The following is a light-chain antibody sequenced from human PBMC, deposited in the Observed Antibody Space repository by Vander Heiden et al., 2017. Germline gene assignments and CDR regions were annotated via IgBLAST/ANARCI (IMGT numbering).Light chain of an antibody. CDR2: RNN. CDR1: SSNIGSNY. V-gene: IGLV1-47*01. J-gene: IGLJ2*01. CDR3: AAWDDSLSGLVV. Sequence: QSVLTQPPSASGTPGQRVTISCSGSSSNIGSNYVSWYHQLPGTAPKLLIYRNNQRPSGVPDRFSGSKSGTSASLAISGLRSEDEADYYCAAWDDSLSGLVVCGGGTKLTVL.